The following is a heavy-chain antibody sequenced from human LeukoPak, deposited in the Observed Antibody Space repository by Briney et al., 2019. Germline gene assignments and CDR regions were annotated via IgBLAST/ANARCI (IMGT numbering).Heavy chain of an antibody. V-gene: IGHV1-2*06. CDR3: AKLQSPVHYYYDSSGFHFDY. Sequence: ASVKVSCKASGYTFTGYYMHWVRQAHGQGLEWIGRINPNSGGTNYAQKFQGRVTMTRDTSISTAYMELSSLRSDDTAVYYCAKLQSPVHYYYDSSGFHFDYWGQGTLVTVSS. D-gene: IGHD3-22*01. CDR2: INPNSGGT. J-gene: IGHJ4*02. CDR1: GYTFTGYY.